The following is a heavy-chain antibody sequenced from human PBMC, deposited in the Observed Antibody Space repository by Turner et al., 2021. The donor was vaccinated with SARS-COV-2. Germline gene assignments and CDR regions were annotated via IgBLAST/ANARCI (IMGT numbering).Heavy chain of an antibody. CDR1: GFTFSSFG. V-gene: IGHV3-33*01. Sequence: QVQLVESGGGVVQPGRSLRLSCAASGFTFSSFGMHWVRQAPGKGLGGVAVIWYDGSNEYYADSVKGRFTISRDNSKNTLYLQMNSLRAEDTAVYYCARDCLPLLAFYYGLDVWGQGTTVTVSS. CDR3: ARDCLPLLAFYYGLDV. CDR2: IWYDGSNE. J-gene: IGHJ6*02. D-gene: IGHD2-15*01.